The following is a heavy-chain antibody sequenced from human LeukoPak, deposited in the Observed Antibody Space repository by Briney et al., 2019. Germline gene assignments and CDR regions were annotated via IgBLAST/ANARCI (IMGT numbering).Heavy chain of an antibody. CDR3: AKGAPKRWLQFWYFDY. J-gene: IGHJ4*02. Sequence: GGSLRLSCATSGFTFRSYTMNWVRQAPGKGLEWVSSISFTSTYIYYPDSVKGRFTISRDNAKNSLYRQMNSLRAEDTAVYYCAKGAPKRWLQFWYFDYWGQGTLVTVSS. CDR2: ISFTSTYI. D-gene: IGHD5-24*01. CDR1: GFTFRSYT. V-gene: IGHV3-21*01.